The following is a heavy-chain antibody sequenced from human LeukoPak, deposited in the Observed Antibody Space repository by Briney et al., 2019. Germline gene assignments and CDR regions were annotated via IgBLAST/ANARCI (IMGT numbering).Heavy chain of an antibody. Sequence: SETLSLTCTVSGGSISSYYWSWIRQPPGKGLEWIGYIYYSGTTNYNPSLKSRVTISVGTSKNQFSLKLSSVTAADTAVYYCARGVYIAAAQYGYWGQGTLVTVSS. CDR1: GGSISSYY. CDR3: ARGVYIAAAQYGY. CDR2: IYYSGTT. D-gene: IGHD6-13*01. J-gene: IGHJ4*02. V-gene: IGHV4-59*01.